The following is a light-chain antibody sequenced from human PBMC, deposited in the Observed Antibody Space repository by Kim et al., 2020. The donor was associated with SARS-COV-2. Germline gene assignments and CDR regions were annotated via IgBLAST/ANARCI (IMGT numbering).Light chain of an antibody. Sequence: GQSFTSSCTGTSSDVGGYNYVSWYQQHPGKAPKLMIYDVSNRPSGVSNRFSGSKSGNTASLTISGLQAEDEADYYCSSYTSSSTYVFGTGTKVTVL. CDR2: DVS. CDR1: SSDVGGYNY. CDR3: SSYTSSSTYV. V-gene: IGLV2-14*03. J-gene: IGLJ1*01.